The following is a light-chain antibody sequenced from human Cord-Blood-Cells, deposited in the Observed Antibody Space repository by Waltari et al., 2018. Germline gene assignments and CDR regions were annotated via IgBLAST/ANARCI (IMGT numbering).Light chain of an antibody. CDR3: QQYYSYPLT. J-gene: IGKJ4*01. CDR1: QGISSY. CDR2: AAS. Sequence: AIRMTQSPSSFSASTGDRVTITCRASQGISSYLAWYQQKPVEAPKLLIYAASTLQSRVPSRFSGSGSGTEFTLTISCLQSEDFATYYCQQYYSYPLTFGGGTKVEIK. V-gene: IGKV1-8*01.